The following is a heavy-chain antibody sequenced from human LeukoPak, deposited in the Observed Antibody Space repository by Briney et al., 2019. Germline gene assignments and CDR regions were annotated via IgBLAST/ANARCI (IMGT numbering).Heavy chain of an antibody. CDR2: IYTSGSI. V-gene: IGHV4-4*07. CDR1: NDSICSYY. D-gene: IGHD3-10*01. J-gene: IGHJ5*02. Sequence: PSETLSLTCTVSNDSICSYYWSWIRQPAGKGLEWIGRIYTSGSINYNPSLKSRVTVSVDTSKKQFTLKLSSVTAADTAVYYCARGFTMVRGPYGWFDPWGQGALVTVSS. CDR3: ARGFTMVRGPYGWFDP.